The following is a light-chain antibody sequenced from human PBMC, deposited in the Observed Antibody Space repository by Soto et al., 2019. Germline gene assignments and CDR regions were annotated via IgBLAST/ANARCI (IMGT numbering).Light chain of an antibody. V-gene: IGKV1-5*03. CDR1: QSVSNW. CDR2: KAS. Sequence: DIQMTQSPSTLSASVGDTVTITCRASQSVSNWLAWYQQKPGKAPNFLIYKASTLESGVPSRFSGSGSGTEFTLTISSLQPDDFATYYCQQYNSFPWTFGQGTKVEIK. CDR3: QQYNSFPWT. J-gene: IGKJ1*01.